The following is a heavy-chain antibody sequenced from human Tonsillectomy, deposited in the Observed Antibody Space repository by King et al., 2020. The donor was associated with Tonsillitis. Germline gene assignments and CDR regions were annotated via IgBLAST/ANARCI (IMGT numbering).Heavy chain of an antibody. CDR2: IYYSGST. CDR1: GGSISSYY. V-gene: IGHV4-59*01. Sequence: QLQESGPGLVKPSETLSLTCTVSGGSISSYYWSWIRQPPGKGLEWIGYIYYSGSTNYNPSLKSRVTISVDTSKNQFSLKLSSVTAADTAVYYCARVPLPDIFEDPDHYYDFDYWGQGTLVTVSS. D-gene: IGHD3-3*01. CDR3: ARVPLPDIFEDPDHYYDFDY. J-gene: IGHJ4*02.